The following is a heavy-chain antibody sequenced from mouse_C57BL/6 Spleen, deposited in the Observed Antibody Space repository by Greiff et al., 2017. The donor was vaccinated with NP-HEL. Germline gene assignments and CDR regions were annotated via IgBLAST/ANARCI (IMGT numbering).Heavy chain of an antibody. CDR3: ARGGGGSRWYFDV. D-gene: IGHD1-1*01. CDR2: IDPSDSET. Sequence: VQLQQPGAELVRPGSSVKLSCKASGYTFTSYWMHWVKQRPIQGLEWIGNIDPSDSETHYNQKFKDKATLTVDKSSSTAYMQLSSLTSEDSAVYYCARGGGGSRWYFDVWGTGTTVTVSS. J-gene: IGHJ1*03. CDR1: GYTFTSYW. V-gene: IGHV1-52*01.